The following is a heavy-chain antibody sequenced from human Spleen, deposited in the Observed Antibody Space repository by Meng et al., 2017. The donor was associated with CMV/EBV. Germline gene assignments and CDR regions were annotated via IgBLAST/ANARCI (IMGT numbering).Heavy chain of an antibody. CDR3: ARDDRYYYYYGLDV. V-gene: IGHV3-33*01. CDR2: IWYDGSNK. CDR1: GFTFSSYG. Sequence: GGSLRLSCAASGFTFSSYGMHWVRQAPGKGLEWVAVIWYDGSNKYYADSVKGRFTISRDNSKNTLYLQMNSLRAEDTAVYYCARDDRYYYYYGLDVWGQGTTVTVSS. J-gene: IGHJ6*02.